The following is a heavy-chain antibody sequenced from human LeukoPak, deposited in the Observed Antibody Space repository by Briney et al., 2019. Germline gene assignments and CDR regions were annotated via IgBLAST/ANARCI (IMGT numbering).Heavy chain of an antibody. J-gene: IGHJ3*02. CDR2: INPDSSAT. V-gene: IGHV3-74*01. CDR3: VRGQEVWELLPDDGFDM. Sequence: GGSLRLSCAAAGFSFSTYWLHWVRQTPGKGLMWVSRINPDSSATSYADSVKGRFTISRDNAENTLYLRMNSLRREDTAVYYCVRGQEVWELLPDDGFDMWGQGTKVTVAS. CDR1: GFSFSTYW. D-gene: IGHD1-26*01.